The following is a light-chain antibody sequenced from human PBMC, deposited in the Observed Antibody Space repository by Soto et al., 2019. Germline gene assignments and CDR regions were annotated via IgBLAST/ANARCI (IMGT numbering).Light chain of an antibody. J-gene: IGKJ4*01. CDR3: QKYDSALLT. CDR2: VAS. Sequence: AAGDRVTITCRASHDINNYLAWYQQKPGKVPKVLIYVASTLRSGVPSRFSGSGSGTEFTLTISSLQPEDAATYYCQKYDSALLTFGGGTKVEIK. V-gene: IGKV1-27*01. CDR1: HDINNY.